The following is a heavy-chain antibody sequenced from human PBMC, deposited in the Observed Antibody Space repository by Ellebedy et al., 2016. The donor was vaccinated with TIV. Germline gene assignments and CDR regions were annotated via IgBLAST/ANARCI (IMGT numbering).Heavy chain of an antibody. J-gene: IGHJ4*02. CDR1: GGSFSGYY. CDR2: INHSGST. CDR3: ARVSFPVGDYGGFYYFDY. Sequence: LRLSXAVYGGSFSGYYWSWIRQPPGKGLEWIGEINHSGSTNYNPSLKSRVTISVDTSKNQFSLKLSSVTAADTAVYYCARVSFPVGDYGGFYYFDYWGQGTLVTVSS. D-gene: IGHD4-23*01. V-gene: IGHV4-34*01.